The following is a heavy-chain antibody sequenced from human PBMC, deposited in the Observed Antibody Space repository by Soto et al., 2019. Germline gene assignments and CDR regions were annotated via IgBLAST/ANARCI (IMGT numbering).Heavy chain of an antibody. CDR1: GFAFSTYT. J-gene: IGHJ4*02. CDR2: ISSDGSNK. V-gene: IGHV3-30-3*01. Sequence: GGSLRLSCAASGFAFSTYTIHWVRRAPGKGLEWVAVISSDGSNKYCADSMKGRFTVSRDNSKNTLYLQMNSLRTEDTAVYYCARDRDSSGFIDYWAREPWSPSPQ. CDR3: ARDRDSSGFIDY. D-gene: IGHD3-22*01.